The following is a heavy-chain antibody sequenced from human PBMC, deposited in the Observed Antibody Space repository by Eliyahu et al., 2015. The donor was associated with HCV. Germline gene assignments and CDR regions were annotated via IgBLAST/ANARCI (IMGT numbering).Heavy chain of an antibody. J-gene: IGHJ4*02. V-gene: IGHV3-48*01. Sequence: EVQLVESGGGLVQPGGSLRLSCEASGFTFSSYSMNWVRQAPGKGLEWISYIGGTGNTINYADSVKGRFTISRDNAKNSLYLRMNNLRVEDTAVYYCARVKQWLIDYWGQGILVTVSS. CDR2: IGGTGNTI. CDR1: GFTFSSYS. D-gene: IGHD6-19*01. CDR3: ARVKQWLIDY.